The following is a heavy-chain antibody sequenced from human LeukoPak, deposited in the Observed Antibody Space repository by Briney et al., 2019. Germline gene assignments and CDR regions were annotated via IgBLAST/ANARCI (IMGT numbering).Heavy chain of an antibody. J-gene: IGHJ5*02. V-gene: IGHV4-61*01. CDR1: GGSVSSGSYY. Sequence: PSETLSHTCTVSGGSVSSGSYYWSWIRQPPGKGLEWIGYIYYSGSTNYNPSLKSRVTISVDTSKNQFSLKLSSVTAADTAVYYCARVGLYCSGGSCYSGWFDPWGQGTLVTVSS. CDR3: ARVGLYCSGGSCYSGWFDP. CDR2: IYYSGST. D-gene: IGHD2-15*01.